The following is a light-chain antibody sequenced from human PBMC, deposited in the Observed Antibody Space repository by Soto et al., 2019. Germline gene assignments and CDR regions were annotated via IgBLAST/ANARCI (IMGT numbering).Light chain of an antibody. CDR3: ASYTSTNSLI. CDR1: SNDVGGYNF. CDR2: EVT. V-gene: IGLV2-14*01. J-gene: IGLJ2*01. Sequence: QSALTQPASVSGSPGQSITISCTGSSNDVGGYNFVSWYQQHPGKAPKLLIYEVTNRPSGISDRFSGSRSGNTASLTFSGLQPEYEADYYCASYTSTNSLIFGGGTQLTVL.